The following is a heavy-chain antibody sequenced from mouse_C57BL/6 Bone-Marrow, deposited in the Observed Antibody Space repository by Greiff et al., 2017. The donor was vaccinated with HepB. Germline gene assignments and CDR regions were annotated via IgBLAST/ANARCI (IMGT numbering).Heavy chain of an antibody. D-gene: IGHD4-1*01. V-gene: IGHV5-12*01. CDR3: ARLGRYYVDY. Sequence: EVMLVESGGGLVQPGGSLKLSCAASGFTFSDYYMYWVRQTPEKRLEWVAHISNGGGSTYYPDTVKGRFTISRDNAKNTLYLQMSRLKSEDTAMYYCARLGRYYVDYWGQGTTLTVSS. J-gene: IGHJ2*01. CDR2: ISNGGGST. CDR1: GFTFSDYY.